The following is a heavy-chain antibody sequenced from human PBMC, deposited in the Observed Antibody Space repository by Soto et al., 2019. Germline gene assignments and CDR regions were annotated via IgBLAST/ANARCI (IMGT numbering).Heavy chain of an antibody. CDR3: ARGIFGVVTFPIFGY. Sequence: PSETLSLTCAVYGGSFSGYYWSWIRQPPGKGLEWIGEINHSGSTNYNPSLKSRVTISVDTSKNQFSLKLSSVTAADTAVYYCARGIFGVVTFPIFGYWGQGTLVTVSS. D-gene: IGHD3-3*01. CDR2: INHSGST. V-gene: IGHV4-34*01. J-gene: IGHJ4*02. CDR1: GGSFSGYY.